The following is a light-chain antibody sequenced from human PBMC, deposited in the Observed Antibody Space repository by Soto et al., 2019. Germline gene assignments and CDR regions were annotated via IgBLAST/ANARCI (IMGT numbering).Light chain of an antibody. CDR3: QQYNNWPRT. CDR2: GAS. CDR1: QSVSSN. J-gene: IGKJ1*01. Sequence: IVMTQSPATLSVSPGERATLSCRASQSVSSNLDWYQQKPGQAPRLLIYGASTRATGIPARFSGSGSGTEFTLTISSLQSEDFAVYYCQQYNNWPRTFGQGTKVDIK. V-gene: IGKV3-15*01.